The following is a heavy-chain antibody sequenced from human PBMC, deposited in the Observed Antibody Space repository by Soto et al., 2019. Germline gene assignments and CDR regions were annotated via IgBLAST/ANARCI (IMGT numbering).Heavy chain of an antibody. J-gene: IGHJ4*02. D-gene: IGHD6-13*01. CDR3: ATTSIIAAAGYYFDY. CDR1: GFTFSSYA. Sequence: GGSLRLSCAASGFTFSSYAMSWVRQAPGKGLEWVSAISGSGGSTYYADSVKGRFTISRDNSKNTLYLQMNSLRAEDTAVYYCATTSIIAAAGYYFDYWGQGTLVTVSS. CDR2: ISGSGGST. V-gene: IGHV3-23*01.